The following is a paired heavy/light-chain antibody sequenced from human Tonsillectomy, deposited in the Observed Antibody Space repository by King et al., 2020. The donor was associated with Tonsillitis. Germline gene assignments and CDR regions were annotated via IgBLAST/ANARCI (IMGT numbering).Light chain of an antibody. CDR1: HTLSSTY. Sequence: EIVLTQSPGTLSLSPGERATLSCRASHTLSSTYLVWYQKKPGQPPRLLIYGASSRATGIPDRFSGSGSGTDFTLTISALEPEDFAVYYCQQSSSYTFGQGTRLEIK. CDR2: GAS. V-gene: IGKV3-20*01. J-gene: IGKJ5*01. CDR3: QQSSSYT.
Heavy chain of an antibody. J-gene: IGHJ4*02. CDR2: IRSDGSDT. Sequence: QVQLVESGGGVVQPGGSLRLSCKASGFTFTTYGMHWVRQAPGKGLEWVAFIRSDGSDTHYADSVKGRFTISRDNSKNTVLLQMNSLKVEDTAVYFCAREETSSMFGVVISHYFDYWGQGSLVTVSS. CDR3: AREETSSMFGVVISHYFDY. V-gene: IGHV3-30*02. CDR1: GFTFTTYG. D-gene: IGHD3-3*01.